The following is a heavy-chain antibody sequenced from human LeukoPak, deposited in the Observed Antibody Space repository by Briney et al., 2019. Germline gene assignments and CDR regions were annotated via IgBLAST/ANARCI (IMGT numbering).Heavy chain of an antibody. CDR1: GGSISSSSYY. CDR2: IYYSGST. V-gene: IGHV4-39*01. D-gene: IGHD4-17*01. Sequence: SETLSLTCTVSGGSISSSSYYWGWIRQPPGKGLEWIGSIYYSGSTYYNPSLKSRVTISVDTSKNQFSLKLSSVTAADTAVYYCARQRAYGGYEGLFDYWGQGTLVTVSS. J-gene: IGHJ4*02. CDR3: ARQRAYGGYEGLFDY.